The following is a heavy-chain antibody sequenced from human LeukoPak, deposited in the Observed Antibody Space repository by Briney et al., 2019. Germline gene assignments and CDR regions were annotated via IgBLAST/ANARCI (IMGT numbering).Heavy chain of an antibody. J-gene: IGHJ4*02. D-gene: IGHD3-22*01. CDR1: GFTFSSYA. Sequence: PGGSLRLSCAASGFTFSSYAMSWVRQAPGKGLEWVSAISGSGGSTYYADSVKGRFTISGDNSKNTLYLQMNSLRAEDTAVYYCAKDLYYYDSSGYYPLFDYWGQGTLVTVSS. V-gene: IGHV3-23*01. CDR3: AKDLYYYDSSGYYPLFDY. CDR2: ISGSGGST.